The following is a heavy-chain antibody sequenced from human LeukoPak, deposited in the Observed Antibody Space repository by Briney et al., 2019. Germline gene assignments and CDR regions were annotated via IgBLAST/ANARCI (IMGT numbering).Heavy chain of an antibody. CDR1: GGSISSSSYY. Sequence: SETLSLTCTVSGGSISSSSYYWGWIRRPPGKGLEWIGSIYYSGSTYYNPSLKSRVTISVDTSKNQFSLKLSSVTAADTAVYYCAIDIVVVPAASLRFGYWGQGTLVTVSS. D-gene: IGHD2-2*01. CDR2: IYYSGST. J-gene: IGHJ4*02. V-gene: IGHV4-39*01. CDR3: AIDIVVVPAASLRFGY.